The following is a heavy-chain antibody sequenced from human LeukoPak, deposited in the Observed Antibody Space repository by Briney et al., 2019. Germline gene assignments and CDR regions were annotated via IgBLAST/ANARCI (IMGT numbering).Heavy chain of an antibody. Sequence: SETLSLTRTVSGGSISTSYYYWGWIRQPPGKGLEWIGNIHNSESTYYNPSLKSRVTISVDTSKNQFSLKLSSVTAADTAVYYCARQVTFGYAYAYYFDYWGQGSLVTVSS. J-gene: IGHJ4*02. CDR3: ARQVTFGYAYAYYFDY. V-gene: IGHV4-39*01. CDR1: GGSISTSYYY. CDR2: IHNSEST. D-gene: IGHD5-18*01.